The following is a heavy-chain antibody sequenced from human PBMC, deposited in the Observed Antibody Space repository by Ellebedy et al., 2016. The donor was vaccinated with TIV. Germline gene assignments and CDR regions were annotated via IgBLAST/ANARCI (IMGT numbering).Heavy chain of an antibody. V-gene: IGHV1-69*06. CDR1: GGTFSSYA. CDR2: IIPMFGTA. D-gene: IGHD3-22*01. J-gene: IGHJ3*02. CDR3: ARGLRTYYYDSSGPGYAFDI. Sequence: ASVKVSCKASGGTFSSYAISWVRQAPGQGLEWMGGIIPMFGTANYAQKFQGRVQITADKSTRTAYMELSSLRSEDTAVYYCARGLRTYYYDSSGPGYAFDIWGQGTMVTVSS.